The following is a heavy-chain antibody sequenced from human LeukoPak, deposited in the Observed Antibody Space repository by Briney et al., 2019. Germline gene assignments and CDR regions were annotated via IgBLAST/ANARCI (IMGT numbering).Heavy chain of an antibody. CDR3: AKDDAWGRYKD. V-gene: IGHV3-23*01. D-gene: IGHD3-16*01. Sequence: PGGSLRLSCAASGFTFSSYAMSWVRQAPGKGLEWVSAISGSGGSTYYADSVKGRFTISRDNSKHTVSLQMNSLRGEDTAVYYCAKDDAWGRYKDWGQGTLVTVSS. J-gene: IGHJ1*01. CDR1: GFTFSSYA. CDR2: ISGSGGST.